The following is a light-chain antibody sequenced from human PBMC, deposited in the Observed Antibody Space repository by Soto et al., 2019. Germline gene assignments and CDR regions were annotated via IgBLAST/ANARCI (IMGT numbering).Light chain of an antibody. CDR1: SSDVGGYNY. CDR3: CSYAGSYTEV. CDR2: DVS. J-gene: IGLJ1*01. Sequence: QSALTQPHSVSGSPGQSVTISCTGTSSDVGGYNYVSWYQQHPGKAPRLMICDVSQRPSGVPDRFSGSKSGNTASLTISGLQAEDEADYYCCSYAGSYTEVFGTGTKLTVL. V-gene: IGLV2-11*01.